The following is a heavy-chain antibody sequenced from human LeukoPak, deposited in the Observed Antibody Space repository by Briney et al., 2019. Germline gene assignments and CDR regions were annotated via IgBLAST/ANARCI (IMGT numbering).Heavy chain of an antibody. CDR1: GGSISSYY. J-gene: IGHJ4*02. V-gene: IGHV4-59*08. D-gene: IGHD1-26*01. CDR2: IYYSGST. CDR3: ARHSRSGSYPFDY. Sequence: SETLSLTCTVSGGSISSYYWIWIRQPPGKGLEWIGYIYYSGSTNYNPSLKSRVTISVDTSKNQFSLKLSSVTAADTAVYYCARHSRSGSYPFDYWGQGTLVTVSS.